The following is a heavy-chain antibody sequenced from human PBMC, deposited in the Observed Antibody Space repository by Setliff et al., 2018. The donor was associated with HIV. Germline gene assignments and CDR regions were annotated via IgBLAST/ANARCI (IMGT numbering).Heavy chain of an antibody. V-gene: IGHV4-61*08. J-gene: IGHJ4*02. CDR1: GVSVSSGGYY. CDR2: IYTSGST. D-gene: IGHD2-2*01. Sequence: PSETLSLTCTVSGVSVSSGGYYWSWIRQHPGKGLEWIGNIYTSGSTNYNPSLKSRVTISVDTSKNQFSLKLSSVTAADTAVYYCARLDCSSSSGFVDYWGQGTLVTVSS. CDR3: ARLDCSSSSGFVDY.